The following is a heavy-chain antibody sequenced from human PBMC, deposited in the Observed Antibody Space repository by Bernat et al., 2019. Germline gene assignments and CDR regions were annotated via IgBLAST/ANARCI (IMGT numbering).Heavy chain of an antibody. CDR3: TTHYGVYVELLDY. D-gene: IGHD4-17*01. J-gene: IGHJ4*02. V-gene: IGHV3-15*07. CDR2: LRRKTDGGTA. Sequence: EVQLVESGGGLVKPGGSLRLSCAASGFNFNNAWMNWVRQAPGKGLEWVGRLRRKTDGGTADYAAPVKGRFTISRDDSKNTLYLQMNSLKTEDTAVYYCTTHYGVYVELLDYWGQGTLVTVSS. CDR1: GFNFNNAW.